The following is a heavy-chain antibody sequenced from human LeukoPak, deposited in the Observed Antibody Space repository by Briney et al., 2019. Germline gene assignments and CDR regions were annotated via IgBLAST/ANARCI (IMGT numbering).Heavy chain of an antibody. D-gene: IGHD1-14*01. CDR2: INAENGDT. CDR1: GYRFIGYN. J-gene: IGHJ4*02. CDR3: ARDQYNVIDS. Sequence: ASVKVSCKASGYRFIGYNIDWVRQAPGQRPEWMGRINAENGDTKYSEKFQGRVTITRDTFASTSYMELSSLRSEGTAVYYCARDQYNVIDSWGQGTLVTVSS. V-gene: IGHV1-3*01.